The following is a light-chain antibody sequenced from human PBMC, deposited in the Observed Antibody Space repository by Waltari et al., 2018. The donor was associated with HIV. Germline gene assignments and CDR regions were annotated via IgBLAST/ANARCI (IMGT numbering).Light chain of an antibody. CDR1: SLKTYY. V-gene: IGLV3-19*01. CDR2: GPN. J-gene: IGLJ3*02. Sequence: SSELTQDPAVSVALGQTVRITCQGDSLKTYYTSWYQQKPGQAPILVIYGPNNRASGIPDRFAGSNAGNTASLTITGAQAEDEADYYCNSRDSSANHLVFGGGTKLTVL. CDR3: NSRDSSANHLV.